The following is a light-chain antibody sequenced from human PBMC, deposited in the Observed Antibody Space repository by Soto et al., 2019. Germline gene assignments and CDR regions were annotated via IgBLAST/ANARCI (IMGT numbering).Light chain of an antibody. Sequence: IVLTQSPATVSLSPGERATLSCLASQSLSSYLAWYQQKPGQAPRLLIYDASNRANGIPARFTGSGSGTEFTLTISSLQPDDFATYYCQHYNSYSEAFGQGTKVDIK. CDR1: QSLSSY. CDR3: QHYNSYSEA. V-gene: IGKV3-11*01. CDR2: DAS. J-gene: IGKJ1*01.